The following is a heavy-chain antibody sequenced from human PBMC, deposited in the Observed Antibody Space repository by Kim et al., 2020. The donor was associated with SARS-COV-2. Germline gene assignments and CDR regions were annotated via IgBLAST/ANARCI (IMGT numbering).Heavy chain of an antibody. CDR1: GFTFSLHA. CDR2: VSASGGTT. Sequence: GGSLRLSCAASGFTFSLHAMTWVRQAPGKGLEWVSGVSASGGTTFYADSVKGRFTISRDNSKDTLYLDMSDLRAEDTATYYCGKDPETEFGGMILLSYFASGGQGTGVSVPS. V-gene: IGHV3-23*01. J-gene: IGHJ4*02. CDR3: GKDPETEFGGMILLSYFAS. D-gene: IGHD3-16*01.